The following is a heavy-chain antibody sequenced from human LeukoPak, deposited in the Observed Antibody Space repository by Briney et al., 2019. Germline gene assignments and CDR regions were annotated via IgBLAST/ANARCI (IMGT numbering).Heavy chain of an antibody. CDR2: ISFDGSNK. CDR1: GFTFSSYG. CDR3: AKGRSGWYENDAFDI. D-gene: IGHD6-19*01. Sequence: GGSLRLSCAASGFTFSSYGTHWVRQAPGKGLEWVAVISFDGSNKYYADSVKGRFTISRDNSKNTLYLQMDSLRAEDTAMYYCAKGRSGWYENDAFDIWGQGTRITVSS. V-gene: IGHV3-30*18. J-gene: IGHJ3*02.